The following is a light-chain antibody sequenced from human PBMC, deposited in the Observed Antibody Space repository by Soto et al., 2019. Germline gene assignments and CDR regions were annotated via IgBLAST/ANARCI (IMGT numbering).Light chain of an antibody. CDR3: CSHAGSILWV. J-gene: IGLJ3*02. CDR2: EVT. CDR1: SSDVGIYDL. V-gene: IGLV2-23*02. Sequence: QSALTQPASVSGSPGQSITISCTGTSSDVGIYDLVSWYQHHPGKAPKLMIYEVTKRPSGVSNRFSGSKSGNTASLTISGXXXXXXXDYYCCSHAGSILWVLGGGTKLTVL.